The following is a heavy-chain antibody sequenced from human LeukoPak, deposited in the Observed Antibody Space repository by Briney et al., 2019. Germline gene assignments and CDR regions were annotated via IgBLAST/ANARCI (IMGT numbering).Heavy chain of an antibody. CDR1: GGTFSSYA. V-gene: IGHV1-69*01. Sequence: SVKVSCKASGGTFSSYAISWVRQAPGQGLEWMGGIIPIFGTANCAQKFQGRVTITADESTSTAYMELSSLRSEDTAVYYCARVRDIGYYFDYWGQGTLVTVSS. D-gene: IGHD5-12*01. CDR3: ARVRDIGYYFDY. CDR2: IIPIFGTA. J-gene: IGHJ4*02.